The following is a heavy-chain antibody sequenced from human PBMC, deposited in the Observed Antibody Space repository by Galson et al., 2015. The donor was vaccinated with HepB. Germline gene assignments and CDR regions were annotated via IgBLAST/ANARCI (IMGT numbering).Heavy chain of an antibody. CDR3: ARATLTWFDP. J-gene: IGHJ5*02. CDR2: ISGSGSTTI. Sequence: SLRLSCAASGFTFTDYSMSWIRQAPGKGLEWVSYISGSGSTTIFYANSVKGRFTISRDNAKNSVYLQMSSLRAEDTAVYYCARATLTWFDPWGQGTLATVSS. V-gene: IGHV3-11*01. D-gene: IGHD2/OR15-2a*01. CDR1: GFTFTDYS.